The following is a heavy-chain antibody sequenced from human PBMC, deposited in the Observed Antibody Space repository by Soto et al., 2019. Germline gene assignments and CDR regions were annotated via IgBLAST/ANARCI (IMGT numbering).Heavy chain of an antibody. V-gene: IGHV2-26*01. J-gene: IGHJ6*02. CDR2: VFSNDER. D-gene: IGHD1-1*01. Sequence: QVTLKESGPVLVRPTETLTLTCTVSGFSLTKPRMGVSWIRQHPGKALEWLAHVFSNDERSYTTSLKTRLTIFKDTSKSQVVLTLTNWDPVDTATYYCARMAATGLYYGMDVWGQGTTVTVSS. CDR3: ARMAATGLYYGMDV. CDR1: GFSLTKPRMG.